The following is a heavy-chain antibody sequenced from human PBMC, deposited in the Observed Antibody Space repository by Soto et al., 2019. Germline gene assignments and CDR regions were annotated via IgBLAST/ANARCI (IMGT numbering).Heavy chain of an antibody. V-gene: IGHV3-30*18. CDR2: ISYDGSNK. CDR1: GFTFSSYG. D-gene: IGHD4-17*01. Sequence: QVQLVESGGGVVQPGRSLRLSCAASGFTFSSYGMHWVRQAPGKGLEWVAVISYDGSNKYYADSVKGRFTISRDNSKNTLYLQMNSLRAEGTAVYYCAKDMTTVTTNWGQGTLVTVSS. CDR3: AKDMTTVTTN. J-gene: IGHJ4*02.